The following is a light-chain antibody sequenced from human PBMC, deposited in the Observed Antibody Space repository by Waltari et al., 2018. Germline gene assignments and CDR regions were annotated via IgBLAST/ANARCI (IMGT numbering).Light chain of an antibody. CDR3: SSYTSSSTLV. Sequence: QSALTQPAYVSGSPGQSITISCTGPSSDVGGYNYVSWYQQHPGKAPKLMIYDVSNRPSGVSNRFSGSKSGNTASLTISGLQAEDEADYYCSSYTSSSTLVFGGGTKLTVL. V-gene: IGLV2-14*03. J-gene: IGLJ3*02. CDR2: DVS. CDR1: SSDVGGYNY.